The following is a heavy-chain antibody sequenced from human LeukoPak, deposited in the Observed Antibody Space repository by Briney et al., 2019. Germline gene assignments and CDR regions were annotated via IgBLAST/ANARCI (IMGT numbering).Heavy chain of an antibody. CDR1: GYTFIDYY. D-gene: IGHD1-26*01. CDR2: INPDSGGT. V-gene: IGHV1-2*02. J-gene: IGHJ4*02. Sequence: ASVKVSCKASGYTFIDYYIHWVRQVPGQGLEWMGWINPDSGGTNYAQKFQGRVTMTRDTSISTAYMELSRLRPDDTAVYFCARRYPGGRELTFWGQGTLVTVSS. CDR3: ARRYPGGRELTF.